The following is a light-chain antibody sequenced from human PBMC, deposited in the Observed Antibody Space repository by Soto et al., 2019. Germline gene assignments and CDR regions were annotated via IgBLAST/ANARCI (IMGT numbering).Light chain of an antibody. CDR1: QDITNY. CDR2: DAS. CDR3: QQYEDIPPT. V-gene: IGKV1-33*01. Sequence: DIHMTQSPSSLTASVGDSVTITCQASQDITNYLNWYQHKPGKAPKLLIYDASNLEPGVPSRFSGRGSGRDFTFTISSLQPEDTATYYCQQYEDIPPTFGQGTRLEIK. J-gene: IGKJ5*01.